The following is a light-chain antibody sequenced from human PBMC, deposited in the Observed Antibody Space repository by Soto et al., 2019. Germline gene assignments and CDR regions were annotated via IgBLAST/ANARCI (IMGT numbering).Light chain of an antibody. J-gene: IGKJ2*01. Sequence: EIVMTQSPATLSVSPGERVTLSCRASQSVGGNLAWFQQKPGQAPRLLIYGASTRATGVPARFSGSGSGTEFTLTISSRQSEDFAVYYCHQYNNWPPYTFGQGTKLEIK. CDR2: GAS. CDR1: QSVGGN. CDR3: HQYNNWPPYT. V-gene: IGKV3-15*01.